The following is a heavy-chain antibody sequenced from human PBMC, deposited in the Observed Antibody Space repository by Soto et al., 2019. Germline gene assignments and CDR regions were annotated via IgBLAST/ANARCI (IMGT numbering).Heavy chain of an antibody. J-gene: IGHJ5*01. CDR1: GYTFTNFD. D-gene: IGHD6-13*01. CDR2: MSPNSENK. V-gene: IGHV1-8*01. CDR3: AGGYGSSWNTGGYNCFDF. Sequence: QVHLVQSGAEVKKPGASVKVSCKTSGYTFTNFDVNWVRQATGQGLEWMGWMSPNSENKGYAQKFQGRVTMTRDTSISTAYMELSGLRSDDTAVYYCAGGYGSSWNTGGYNCFDFWGQGTLVTVSS.